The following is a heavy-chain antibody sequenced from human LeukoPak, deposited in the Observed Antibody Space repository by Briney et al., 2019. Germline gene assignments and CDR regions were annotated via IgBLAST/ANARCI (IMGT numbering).Heavy chain of an antibody. CDR3: ARDDYGGIDY. CDR1: GFTVSGNY. V-gene: IGHV3-53*01. Sequence: PGGSLRLSCAASGFTVSGNYMSWVRQAPGKGLEWVSIIYPGDSTYYADSVKGRFTISRDNSKNTLYLQMNSLRAEDTAVYYCARDDYGGIDYWGQGTLVTVSS. D-gene: IGHD4-23*01. J-gene: IGHJ4*02. CDR2: IYPGDST.